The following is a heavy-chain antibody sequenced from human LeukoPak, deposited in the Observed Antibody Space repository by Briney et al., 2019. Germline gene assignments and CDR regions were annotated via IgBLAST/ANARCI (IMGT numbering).Heavy chain of an antibody. J-gene: IGHJ4*02. CDR1: GFTFSDYY. CDR3: AKVRKATENDY. V-gene: IGHV3-11*01. CDR2: IGSSGSTM. Sequence: GGSLRLSCAASGFTFSDYYMSWIRQAPGKGLEWVSYIGSSGSTMYYADSVKGRFTISRDNSKNTLYLQMNSLRAEDTAVYYCAKVRKATENDYWGQGTLVTVSS. D-gene: IGHD5-12*01.